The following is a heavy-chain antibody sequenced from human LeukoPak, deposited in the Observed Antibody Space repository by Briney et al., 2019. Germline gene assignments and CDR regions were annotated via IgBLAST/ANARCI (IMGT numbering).Heavy chain of an antibody. Sequence: ASVTVSCQASVGTFSHYAISWLRQAPGQGLEWMGGILPILCTANYPHKFHDRATNNTDESTRTAYMELSSLRSGDTAVYYCARDITVAGNRFDYWGQGTLVTVSS. V-gene: IGHV1-69*05. J-gene: IGHJ4*02. CDR2: ILPILCTA. D-gene: IGHD6-19*01. CDR1: VGTFSHYA. CDR3: ARDITVAGNRFDY.